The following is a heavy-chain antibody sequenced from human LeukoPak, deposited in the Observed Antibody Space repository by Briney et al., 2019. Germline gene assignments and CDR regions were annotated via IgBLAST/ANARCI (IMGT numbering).Heavy chain of an antibody. CDR2: ISSIGRST. V-gene: IGHV3-11*01. CDR3: TRDPDYGDPD. J-gene: IGHJ4*02. CDR1: GFSFSDDY. Sequence: GRSLSLSCTASGFSFSDDYMTWMRHAPGKGLEWISYISSIGRSTDYTDSVKGRFIISRDNAMNSLFLQMSSLRVDDTAVYYCTRDPDYGDPDWGQGTLVTVSS. D-gene: IGHD2-21*01.